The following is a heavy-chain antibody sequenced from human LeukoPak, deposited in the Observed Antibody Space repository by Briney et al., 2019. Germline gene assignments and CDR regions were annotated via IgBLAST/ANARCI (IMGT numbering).Heavy chain of an antibody. CDR3: ARLSGYSSGHYYSDY. CDR2: IYHSGST. CDR1: GGSISSSFYY. J-gene: IGHJ4*02. V-gene: IGHV4-39*07. D-gene: IGHD3-22*01. Sequence: SETLSLTCTVSGGSISSSFYYWGWIRQPPGKGLEWIGSIYHSGSTYYNPSLKSRVTISVDTSRNQFSLKLSSVTAADTAVYYCARLSGYSSGHYYSDYWGQGTLVTVSS.